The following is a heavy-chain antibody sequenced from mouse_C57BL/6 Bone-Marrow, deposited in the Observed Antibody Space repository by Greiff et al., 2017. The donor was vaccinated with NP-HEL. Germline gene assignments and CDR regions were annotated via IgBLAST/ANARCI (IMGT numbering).Heavy chain of an antibody. V-gene: IGHV1-69*01. CDR2: IDTSDSYT. D-gene: IGHD4-1*01. Sequence: QVQLKESGAELVMPGASVKLSCKASGYTFTSYWMHWVKQRPGQGLEWIGEIDTSDSYTNYNQKFKGKSTLTVDKSSSTAYMQLSSLTSEDSAVYYCARTSNWAPWFAYWGQGTLVTVSA. CDR3: ARTSNWAPWFAY. CDR1: GYTFTSYW. J-gene: IGHJ3*01.